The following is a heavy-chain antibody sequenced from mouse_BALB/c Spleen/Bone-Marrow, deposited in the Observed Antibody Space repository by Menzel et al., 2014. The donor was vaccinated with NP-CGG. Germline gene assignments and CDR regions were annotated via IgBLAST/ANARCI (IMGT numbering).Heavy chain of an antibody. J-gene: IGHJ4*01. CDR3: ARARSTMITTGAMDY. D-gene: IGHD2-4*01. CDR1: GFTFSRSG. Sequence: EVKVVESGVGLVQPGGSRKLSCAASGFTFSRSGMHWVRQAPEKGLEWVAYISSGSSTIYYADTMKGRFTISRDNPKNTRFLQMTSLRSEDTAMYYCARARSTMITTGAMDYWGQGTSVTVSS. V-gene: IGHV5-17*02. CDR2: ISSGSSTI.